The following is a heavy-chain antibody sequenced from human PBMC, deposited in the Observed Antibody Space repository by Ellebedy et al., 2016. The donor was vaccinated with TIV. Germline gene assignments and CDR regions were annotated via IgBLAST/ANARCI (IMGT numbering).Heavy chain of an antibody. J-gene: IGHJ4*02. V-gene: IGHV3-21*01. Sequence: PGGSLRLSCAASGFIFNHYSMNWVRQAPGKGLEWISSISSTGYYIYYADSVKGRFTISRDNAKNSLYLQMNSLRAEDTAVYYCSRGIAAVMYWGQGTLVSVSS. D-gene: IGHD6-13*01. CDR1: GFIFNHYS. CDR2: ISSTGYYI. CDR3: SRGIAAVMY.